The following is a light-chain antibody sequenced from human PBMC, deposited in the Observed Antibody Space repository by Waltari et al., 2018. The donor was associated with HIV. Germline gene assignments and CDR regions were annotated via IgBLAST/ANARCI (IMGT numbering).Light chain of an antibody. CDR3: QKYYSSPIN. J-gene: IGKJ5*01. CDR1: QSVLYSSNHNNY. Sequence: DIVMTQSPASLAVSLGERATINCKSSQSVLYSSNHNNYLAWYQQKPGQPPKLLIYWASTRESGFSDRCSGSASGTDFTLTISSLQGEDVAVYDCQKYYSSPINFGQGTRVDIK. CDR2: WAS. V-gene: IGKV4-1*01.